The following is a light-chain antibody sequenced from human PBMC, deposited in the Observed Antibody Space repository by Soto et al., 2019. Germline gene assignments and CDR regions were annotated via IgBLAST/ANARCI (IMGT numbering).Light chain of an antibody. J-gene: IGKJ1*01. Sequence: EIVLTQSPATLSLSPGERATLSCRASQSVSSYLAWYQQKPGQAPRLLIYDASNRATGIPARFSGSGSGTVCTLTINILEPDDVAVYYCHQYGNSPQTLGQGTKVDIK. CDR1: QSVSSY. CDR2: DAS. V-gene: IGKV3-11*01. CDR3: HQYGNSPQT.